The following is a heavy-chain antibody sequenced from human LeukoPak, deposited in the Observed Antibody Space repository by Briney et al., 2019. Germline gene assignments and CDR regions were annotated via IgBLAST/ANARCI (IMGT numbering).Heavy chain of an antibody. CDR3: ARARYSGSWYYLFDY. J-gene: IGHJ4*02. CDR2: INPNSGGT. CDR1: GYTFTGYY. D-gene: IGHD6-13*01. Sequence: ASVKVSCKASGYTFTGYYMHWVRQAPGQGLEWMGWINPNSGGTNYAQKFQGRVTMTRDTSISTAYMELSRLRSDDTAVYYCARARYSGSWYYLFDYWAREPWSPSPQ. V-gene: IGHV1-2*02.